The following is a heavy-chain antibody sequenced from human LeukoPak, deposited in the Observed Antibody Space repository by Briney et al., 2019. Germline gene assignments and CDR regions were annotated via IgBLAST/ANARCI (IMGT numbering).Heavy chain of an antibody. Sequence: RGSLRPSCAPSGFTLTNAWTSWGCQAPEKGMEGVGSIKSKTGGGTTDYAAPVKGRFTISRDDSKNTLYLQMTSLKTENTAVYYCTTGKNYWGQGTLVTVSS. J-gene: IGHJ4*02. CDR1: GFTLTNAW. CDR2: IKSKTGGGTT. CDR3: TTGKNY. V-gene: IGHV3-15*01.